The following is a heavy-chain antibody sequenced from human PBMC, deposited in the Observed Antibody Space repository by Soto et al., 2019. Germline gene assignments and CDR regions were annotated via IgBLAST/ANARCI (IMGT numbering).Heavy chain of an antibody. CDR1: GYTFTSYA. J-gene: IGHJ4*02. CDR2: ISYDAFNE. D-gene: IGHD3-10*01. CDR3: ARDSAAPRDY. Sequence: SCKASGYTFTSYAMHWVRQAPGKGLEWVAAISYDAFNEYYADSVKGRFIISRDKSKNTLFLQMNSLRAEDTAVYYCARDSAAPRDYWGQGTLVTVSS. V-gene: IGHV3-30-3*01.